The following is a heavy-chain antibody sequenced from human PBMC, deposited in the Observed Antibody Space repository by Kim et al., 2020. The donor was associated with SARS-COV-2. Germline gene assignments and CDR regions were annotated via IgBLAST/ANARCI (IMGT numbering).Heavy chain of an antibody. D-gene: IGHD2-2*01. V-gene: IGHV4-30-2*01. Sequence: SETLSLTCAVSGGSISSGGYSWGWIRQPPGKGLEWIGYIYHSGSTYYNPSLKSRVTISVDRSKNQFSLKLSSVTAADTAVYYCATTRCSCSSTSCPFDYWGQGTLVTVSS. CDR3: ATTRCSCSSTSCPFDY. J-gene: IGHJ4*02. CDR2: IYHSGST. CDR1: GGSISSGGYS.